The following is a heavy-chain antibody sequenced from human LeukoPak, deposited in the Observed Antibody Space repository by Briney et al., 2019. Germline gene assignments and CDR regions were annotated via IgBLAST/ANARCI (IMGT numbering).Heavy chain of an antibody. Sequence: VASVKVSCKASGYTFTSYAMHWVRQAPGQRLEWMGWINAGNGNTKYSQKFQGRVTSTRDTSASTAYMELSSLRSEDTAVYYCARVGYSSGWLSYYFDYWGQGTLVTVSS. CDR2: INAGNGNT. CDR1: GYTFTSYA. CDR3: ARVGYSSGWLSYYFDY. J-gene: IGHJ4*02. D-gene: IGHD6-19*01. V-gene: IGHV1-3*01.